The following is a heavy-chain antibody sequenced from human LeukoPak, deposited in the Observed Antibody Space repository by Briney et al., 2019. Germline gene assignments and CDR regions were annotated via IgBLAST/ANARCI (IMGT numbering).Heavy chain of an antibody. CDR1: GGSISSSSYY. CDR3: ARDPGCSSTSCLDAFDI. Sequence: SETLSLTCTVSGGSISSSSYYWGWIRQPPGKGLEWIVSIYYSGSTYYNPSLKSRVTISVDTSKNQFSLKLSSVTAADTAVYYCARDPGCSSTSCLDAFDIWGQGTMVTVSS. V-gene: IGHV4-39*02. CDR2: IYYSGST. D-gene: IGHD2-2*01. J-gene: IGHJ3*02.